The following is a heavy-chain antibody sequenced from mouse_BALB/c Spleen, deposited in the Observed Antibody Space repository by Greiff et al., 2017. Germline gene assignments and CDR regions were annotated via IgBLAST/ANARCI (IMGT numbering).Heavy chain of an antibody. CDR1: GYTFTDYA. CDR2: ISTYYGDA. J-gene: IGHJ4*01. V-gene: IGHV1S137*01. CDR3: ARGGEHDRRPRAMDY. Sequence: VQLQQSGAELVRPGVSVKISCKGSGYTFTDYAMHWVKQSHAKSLEWIGVISTYYGDASYNQKFKGKATMTVDKSSSTTYMELARLTSEDSAIYYCARGGEHDRRPRAMDYWGQGTSVTVSA. D-gene: IGHD2-12*01.